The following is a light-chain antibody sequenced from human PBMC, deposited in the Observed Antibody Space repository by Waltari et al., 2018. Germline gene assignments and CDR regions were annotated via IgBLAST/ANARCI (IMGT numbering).Light chain of an antibody. CDR1: RGISNS. J-gene: IGKJ2*01. V-gene: IGKV1-NL1*01. CDR2: DAS. CDR3: QQCYGTPYT. Sequence: DIQMTQSPSSLSASVGHRVIITCRASRGISNSLAWYQQKPGKAPNLLLYDASRLETGVPTRFSGSGSGTDYTLTISSLQPEDFATYYCQQCYGTPYTFGQGTKLEIK.